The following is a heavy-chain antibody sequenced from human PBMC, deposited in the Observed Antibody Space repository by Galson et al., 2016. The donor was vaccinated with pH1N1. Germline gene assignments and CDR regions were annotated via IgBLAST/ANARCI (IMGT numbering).Heavy chain of an antibody. CDR1: GGSLSGNS. Sequence: LSLTCGVVGGSLSGNSWIWIRQSTGKGLEWIGEIRHSGRTIYNPSLKSRVDVSVDTSKNQVSLDLSSVTGADTAIYYCARVEVFSNRRRVWFDPWAREPWSPSRQ. CDR2: IRHSGRT. D-gene: IGHD4-11*01. J-gene: IGHJ5*02. V-gene: IGHV4-34*01. CDR3: ARVEVFSNRRRVWFDP.